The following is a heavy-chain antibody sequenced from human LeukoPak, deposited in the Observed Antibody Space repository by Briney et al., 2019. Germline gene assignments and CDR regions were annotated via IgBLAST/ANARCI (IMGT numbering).Heavy chain of an antibody. CDR1: GGTFISYA. CDR2: IFPIFGTA. D-gene: IGHD3-22*01. Sequence: ASVKVSCKASGGTFISYAISWVRQAPGQGLEWMGGIFPIFGTANYAQKFQGRVTITADESTSTAYMELSSLRSEDTAVFYCAGSLKFITMIPHYWGQGTLVTVSS. CDR3: AGSLKFITMIPHY. V-gene: IGHV1-69*13. J-gene: IGHJ4*02.